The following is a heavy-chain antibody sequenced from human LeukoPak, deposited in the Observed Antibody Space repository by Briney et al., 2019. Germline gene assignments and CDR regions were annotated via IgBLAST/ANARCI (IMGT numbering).Heavy chain of an antibody. J-gene: IGHJ1*01. D-gene: IGHD2-8*01. V-gene: IGHV4-39*07. CDR1: GGSVSSSKYL. Sequence: YPSETLSLTCAVSGGSVSSSKYLWGWVRQPPGKELEWIGSISYSGNTDYNPSLKSRVTLSVDTSKNQFSLKLTSVTAADSAVYYCAGLGVMVLVYQSESWGQGTPVTVSS. CDR3: AGLGVMVLVYQSES. CDR2: ISYSGNT.